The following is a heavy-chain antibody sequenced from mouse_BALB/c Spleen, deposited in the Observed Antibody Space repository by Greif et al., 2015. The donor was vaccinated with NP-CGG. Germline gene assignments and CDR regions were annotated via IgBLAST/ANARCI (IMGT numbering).Heavy chain of an antibody. D-gene: IGHD2-10*02. CDR3: ASLVRAY. CDR1: GFTFSSYA. J-gene: IGHJ3*01. V-gene: IGHV5-9-1*01. CDR2: ISSGGSYT. Sequence: DVMLVESGGGLVKPGGSLKLSCAASGFTFSSYAMSWVRQTPEKRLEWVATISSGGSYTYYPDSVKGRFTISRDNAKNTLYLQMSSLRSEDTAMYYWASLVRAYWGQGTLVTVSA.